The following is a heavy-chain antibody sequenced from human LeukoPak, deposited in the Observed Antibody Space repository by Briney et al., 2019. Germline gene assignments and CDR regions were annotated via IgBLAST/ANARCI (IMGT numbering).Heavy chain of an antibody. D-gene: IGHD3-22*01. Sequence: KPSETLSLTCTVAGGSISSSSSCWGWIRQPPWKGLEWIGNIYYRGSHYYNPSLKRRVSISLETYKNHLFLQLSSVTAADTAVYYCAGVDSRAYHSDDWGQGTLVTVSS. CDR2: IYYRGSH. J-gene: IGHJ4*02. V-gene: IGHV4-39*07. CDR1: GGSISSSSSC. CDR3: AGVDSRAYHSDD.